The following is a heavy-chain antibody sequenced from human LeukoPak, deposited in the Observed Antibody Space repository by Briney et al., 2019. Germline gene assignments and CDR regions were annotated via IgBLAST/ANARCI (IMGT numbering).Heavy chain of an antibody. Sequence: GGSLRLSCAASGFSFSTFDMNWVRQAPGKGLEWVSYISNSGTTIYYADSVKGRFTISRDNAKNSLYLQMNSLRGEDTAVYYCARDAGCRTHTPRIFDYWGQGTLVTVSS. CDR2: ISNSGTTI. CDR1: GFSFSTFD. CDR3: ARDAGCRTHTPRIFDY. D-gene: IGHD2-15*01. V-gene: IGHV3-48*03. J-gene: IGHJ4*02.